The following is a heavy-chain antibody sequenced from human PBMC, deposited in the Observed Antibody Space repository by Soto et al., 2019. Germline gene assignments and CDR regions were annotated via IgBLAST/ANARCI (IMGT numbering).Heavy chain of an antibody. V-gene: IGHV5-51*01. D-gene: IGHD2-15*01. Sequence: GESLKISCQGSGFSFTSNWIGWVRQMPGKGLEWMGIINPADSDIKYSPSFQGQVTISADKSIGTAYLQWSSLKASDTAMYYCARHQRDDAARKIDCWGQGTLVTVSS. J-gene: IGHJ4*02. CDR3: ARHQRDDAARKIDC. CDR2: INPADSDI. CDR1: GFSFTSNW.